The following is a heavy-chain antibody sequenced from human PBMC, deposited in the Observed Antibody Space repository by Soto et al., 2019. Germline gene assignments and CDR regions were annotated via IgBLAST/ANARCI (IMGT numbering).Heavy chain of an antibody. D-gene: IGHD1-26*01. CDR3: ARRREKGIGSYYFDY. CDR2: IIPIFGTA. V-gene: IGHV1-69*01. Sequence: QVQLVQSGAEVKKPGSSVKVSCKASGGTFSSYAISWARQAPGQGLEWMGGIIPIFGTANYAQKFQGRVTITADESTSTAYMELSSLRSEDTAVYYCARRREKGIGSYYFDYWGQGTLVTVSS. CDR1: GGTFSSYA. J-gene: IGHJ4*02.